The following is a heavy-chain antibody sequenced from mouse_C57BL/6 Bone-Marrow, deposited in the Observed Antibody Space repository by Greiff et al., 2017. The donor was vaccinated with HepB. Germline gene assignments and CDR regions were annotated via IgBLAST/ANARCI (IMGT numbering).Heavy chain of an antibody. V-gene: IGHV1-26*01. J-gene: IGHJ2*01. CDR3: ARNPFGYFDY. Sequence: VQLQQSGPELVKPGASVKISCKASGYTFTDYYMNWVKQSHGKSLEWIGDINPNNGGTSYNQKFKGKATLTVDKSSSTAYMELRSLTSEDSAVYYCARNPFGYFDYWGQGTTLTVSS. CDR1: GYTFTDYY. CDR2: INPNNGGT.